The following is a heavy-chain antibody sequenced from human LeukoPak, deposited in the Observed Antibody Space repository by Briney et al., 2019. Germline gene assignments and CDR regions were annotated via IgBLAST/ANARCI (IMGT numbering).Heavy chain of an antibody. CDR3: ARDYYDSSDLDY. CDR1: GFTFSSYW. V-gene: IGHV3-74*01. D-gene: IGHD3-22*01. J-gene: IGHJ4*02. CDR2: INSDGSST. Sequence: GGSLRLSCAASGFTFSSYWMHWVRQAPRKGLVWVSRINSDGSSTSYADSVKGRFTISRDNAKNTLYLQMNSLRAEDTAVYYCARDYYDSSDLDYWGQGTLVTVSS.